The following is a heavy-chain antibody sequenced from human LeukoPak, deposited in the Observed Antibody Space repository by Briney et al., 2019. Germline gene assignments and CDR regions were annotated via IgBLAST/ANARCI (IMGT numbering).Heavy chain of an antibody. D-gene: IGHD6-13*01. CDR1: GFTFSSYA. CDR3: AKGPYSSSWYDY. CDR2: ISGSGGST. Sequence: PGGSLRLSCAASGFTFSSYAMSWVRQAPGKGLEWVSVISGSGGSTYYADSVKGRFTISRDNSKNTLHLQMNSLRAEDTAVYYCAKGPYSSSWYDYWGQGTLVTVSS. J-gene: IGHJ4*02. V-gene: IGHV3-23*01.